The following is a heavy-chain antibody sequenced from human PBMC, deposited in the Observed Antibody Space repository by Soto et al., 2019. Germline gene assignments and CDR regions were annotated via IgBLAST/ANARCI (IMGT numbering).Heavy chain of an antibody. V-gene: IGHV3-23*01. Sequence: PGGSLRLSCAASGFTFSSYAMSWVRQAPGKGLEWVSAISGSGGSTYYADSVKGRFTISRDNSKNTLYLQMNSLRAEDTAVYYCAKDDYCSGGSCYSTGHWIDPWCQGTLVTVSS. CDR3: AKDDYCSGGSCYSTGHWIDP. J-gene: IGHJ5*02. CDR1: GFTFSSYA. CDR2: ISGSGGST. D-gene: IGHD2-15*01.